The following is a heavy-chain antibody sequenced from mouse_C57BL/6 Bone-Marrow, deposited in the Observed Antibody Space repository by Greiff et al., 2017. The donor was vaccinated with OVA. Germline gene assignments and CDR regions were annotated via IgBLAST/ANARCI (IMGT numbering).Heavy chain of an antibody. CDR2: IDPSDSYT. V-gene: IGHV1-69*01. D-gene: IGHD1-1*01. J-gene: IGHJ1*03. CDR3: ARPYYGSTWYFDV. CDR1: GYTFTSYW. Sequence: QVQLKESGAELVMPGASVKLSCKASGYTFTSYWMHWVKQRPGQGLEWIGEIDPSDSYTNYNQKFKGKSTLTVDKSSSTAYMQLSSLTSEDSAVYYCARPYYGSTWYFDVWGTGTTVTVSS.